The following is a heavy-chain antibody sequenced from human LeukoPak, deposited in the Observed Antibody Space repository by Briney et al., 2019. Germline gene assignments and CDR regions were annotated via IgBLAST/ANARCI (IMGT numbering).Heavy chain of an antibody. D-gene: IGHD5-12*01. CDR2: IHYSRTT. V-gene: IGHV4-39*01. Sequence: SETLSLTCTVSGGSVSSGSHHWGWFRQSPGKGLEWIGSIHYSRTTYHNPSLNSRVTISEVTSKNQFSLQLNSVTAADTAVCYCARHDGRGGATMGALDSWGQGSLVTVSS. CDR1: GGSVSSGSHH. CDR3: ARHDGRGGATMGALDS. J-gene: IGHJ4*02.